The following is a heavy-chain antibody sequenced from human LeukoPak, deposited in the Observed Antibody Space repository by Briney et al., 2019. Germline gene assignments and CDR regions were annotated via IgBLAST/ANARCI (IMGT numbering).Heavy chain of an antibody. CDR2: INHSGST. J-gene: IGHJ4*02. D-gene: IGHD2-2*01. CDR1: GGSFSGYY. CDR3: ARGHERYCSSTSCKRYYFDY. Sequence: SETLSLTCAVYGGSFSGYYWSWIRQPPGKGLEWIGEINHSGSTNYNPSLKSRVTISVDTSKNQFSLKLSSVTAADTAVYYCARGHERYCSSTSCKRYYFDYWGQGTLVTVSS. V-gene: IGHV4-34*01.